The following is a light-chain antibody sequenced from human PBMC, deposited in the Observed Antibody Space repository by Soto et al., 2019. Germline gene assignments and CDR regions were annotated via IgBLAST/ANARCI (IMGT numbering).Light chain of an antibody. CDR3: QQYNSYWT. CDR2: AAS. V-gene: IGKV1-5*01. CDR1: QSISSW. J-gene: IGKJ1*01. Sequence: DLHMTQSPSTLSPSLGDRVTITCRGSQSISSWLAWYPQKPGKAPQLLIYAASSLESGVQSSFSGRGSGTDSTLPISSMQPDDFATDYCQQYNSYWTFGQGTKVEI.